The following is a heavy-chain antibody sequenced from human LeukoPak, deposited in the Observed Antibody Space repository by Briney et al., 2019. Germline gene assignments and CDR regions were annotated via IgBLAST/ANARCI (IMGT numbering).Heavy chain of an antibody. J-gene: IGHJ6*03. D-gene: IGHD3-16*02. CDR3: ARRSYRGVITVYYYYYMDV. Sequence: GGSLRLSCVASGFSFSTYWMSWVRQAPGKGLEWVANIKQDGGEEYYVDSVKGRFTISRDNAKNSVYLQMNRLRVEDTAVYYCARRSYRGVITVYYYYYMDVWGKGTPVTVSS. V-gene: IGHV3-7*01. CDR1: GFSFSTYW. CDR2: IKQDGGEE.